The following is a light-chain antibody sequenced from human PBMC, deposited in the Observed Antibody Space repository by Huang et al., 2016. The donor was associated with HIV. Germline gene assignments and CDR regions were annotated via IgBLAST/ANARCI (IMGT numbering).Light chain of an antibody. Sequence: DIVMTQYPDSLAVSLGERATINCKSSQSLLYKSNNKNYLAWYQQKPGKPPNLLIYWASSRKSGFPDRFSGSGSETDFTLTISSLHAEDVAVYYCQQHYSSPPTFGQGTKLEIK. CDR3: QQHYSSPPT. CDR1: QSLLYKSNNKNY. J-gene: IGKJ2*01. V-gene: IGKV4-1*01. CDR2: WAS.